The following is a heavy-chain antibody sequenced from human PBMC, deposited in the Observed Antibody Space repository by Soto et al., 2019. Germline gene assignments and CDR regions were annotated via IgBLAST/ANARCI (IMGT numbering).Heavy chain of an antibody. CDR1: GFFFSSYT. CDR2: FSATSENT. D-gene: IGHD6-19*01. V-gene: IGHV3-23*01. Sequence: EVQLLESGGGLVQPGGSLRLSCVGSGFFFSSYTMTWVHQAPGKGLEWVSSFSATSENTYYADSVRGRFTISRDNSKNTLFLQMNSLTAEDTAMYYCAKARDQQWVRLPFDYWGQGIRVIVPS. J-gene: IGHJ4*02. CDR3: AKARDQQWVRLPFDY.